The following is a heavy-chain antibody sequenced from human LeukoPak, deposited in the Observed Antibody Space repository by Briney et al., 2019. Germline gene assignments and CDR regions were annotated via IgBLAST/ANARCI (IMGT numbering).Heavy chain of an antibody. CDR1: GFTFSSAW. V-gene: IGHV3-15*07. Sequence: PGGSLILSCAASGFTFSSAWMNWVRQAPGKGLEWVGRIKNKGYGGKTDYATPVKGRFTISRDDSKDTLYLQMNSLRAEDTAVYYCAKVVYDFWSGYDYWGQGTLVTVSS. D-gene: IGHD3-3*01. CDR3: AKVVYDFWSGYDY. CDR2: IKNKGYGGKT. J-gene: IGHJ4*02.